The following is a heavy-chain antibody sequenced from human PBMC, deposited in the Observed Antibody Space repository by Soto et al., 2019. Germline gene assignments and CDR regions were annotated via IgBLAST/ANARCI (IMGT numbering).Heavy chain of an antibody. J-gene: IGHJ4*02. CDR3: ARAHPFTYRKYFDY. CDR1: GVSISSYY. CDR2: IYYSGST. V-gene: IGHV4-59*01. Sequence: PSETLSLTWPVSGVSISSYYLSWIRQPPGKGLEWIGYIYYSGSTNYNPSLKSRVTISVDTSKNQFSLKLNSLTAPDTAVYYCARAHPFTYRKYFDYWGQGTLVTVYS. D-gene: IGHD3-10*01.